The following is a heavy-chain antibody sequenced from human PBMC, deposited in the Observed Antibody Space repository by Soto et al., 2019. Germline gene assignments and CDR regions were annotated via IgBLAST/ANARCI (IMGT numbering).Heavy chain of an antibody. V-gene: IGHV1-69*01. Sequence: QVQLVQSGAEVKKPGSSVKVSCKASGGTFSSYAISWARQAPGQGLEWMGGIIPIFGTANYAQKFQGRVTITADESTSTAYMELSSLRSEDTAVYYCAAEIYCSSTSCYTVGYYYYGMDVWGQGTTVTVSS. J-gene: IGHJ6*02. CDR2: IIPIFGTA. CDR1: GGTFSSYA. CDR3: AAEIYCSSTSCYTVGYYYYGMDV. D-gene: IGHD2-2*02.